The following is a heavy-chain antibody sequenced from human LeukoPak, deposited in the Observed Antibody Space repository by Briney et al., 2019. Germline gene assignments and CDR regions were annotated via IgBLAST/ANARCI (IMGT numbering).Heavy chain of an antibody. CDR1: GFTFSSSA. CDR3: ANEIRPNDY. Sequence: GGSLRLSCAASGFTFSSSAMSWVRQAPGKGLEWVSAISNNGGYTYYADSVQGRFTISRDNSKSTLCLQMNSLRAEDTAVYYCANEIRPNDYWGQGTLVTVSS. V-gene: IGHV3-23*01. D-gene: IGHD4-17*01. CDR2: ISNNGGYT. J-gene: IGHJ4*02.